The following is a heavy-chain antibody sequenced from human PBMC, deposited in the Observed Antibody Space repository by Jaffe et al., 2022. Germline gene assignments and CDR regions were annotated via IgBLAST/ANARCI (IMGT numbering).Heavy chain of an antibody. CDR2: IRSKAYGGTT. V-gene: IGHV3-49*04. CDR1: GFTFGDYA. D-gene: IGHD1-26*01. J-gene: IGHJ4*02. CDR3: TRGLVSPGGYYFDY. Sequence: EVQLVESGGGLVQPGRSLRLSCTASGFTFGDYAMSWVRQAPGKGLEWVGFIRSKAYGGTTEYAASVKGRFTISRDDSKSIAYLQMNSLKTEDTAVYYCTRGLVSPGGYYFDYWGQGTLVTVSS.